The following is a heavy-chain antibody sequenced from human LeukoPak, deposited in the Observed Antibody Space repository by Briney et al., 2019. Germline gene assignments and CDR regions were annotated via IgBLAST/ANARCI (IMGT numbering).Heavy chain of an antibody. Sequence: SGGSLRLSCEASGFTFSSSWMHWVRQAPGKGLVWVSRINSDESTTNYAESVKGRFTISRDNAKNTLYLQMNSLRVEDTAVYYCARAGYYRFDYWGQGTLVTVSS. J-gene: IGHJ4*02. V-gene: IGHV3-74*01. D-gene: IGHD3-22*01. CDR2: INSDESTT. CDR3: ARAGYYRFDY. CDR1: GFTFSSSW.